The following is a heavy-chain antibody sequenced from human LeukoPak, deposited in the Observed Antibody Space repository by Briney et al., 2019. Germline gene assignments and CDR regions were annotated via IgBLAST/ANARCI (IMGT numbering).Heavy chain of an antibody. CDR2: ISSTSTTV. D-gene: IGHD5-24*01. CDR3: ARVGDGYSVNYFDY. Sequence: GGSLRLSCAASGFTFSNYNMNWVRQAPGKGLEWVSYISSTSTTVYYADSVKGRFTVSRDNAKNSLYLQMNSLRDEDTAIFYCARVGDGYSVNYFDYWGQGTLVTVSS. CDR1: GFTFSNYN. V-gene: IGHV3-48*02. J-gene: IGHJ4*02.